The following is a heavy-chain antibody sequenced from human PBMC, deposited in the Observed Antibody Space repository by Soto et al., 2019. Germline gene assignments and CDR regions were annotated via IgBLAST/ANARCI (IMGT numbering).Heavy chain of an antibody. CDR3: ARGTAGLVNYYYYYYMDV. CDR1: GGSISSYY. J-gene: IGHJ6*03. Sequence: SSETLSLTCTVSGGSISSYYWSWIRQPPGKGLEWIGYIYYSGSTNYNPSLKSRVTISVDTSKNQFSLKLSSVTAADTAVYYCARGTAGLVNYYYYYYMDVWGKGTTVTVSS. CDR2: IYYSGST. D-gene: IGHD3-16*01. V-gene: IGHV4-59*01.